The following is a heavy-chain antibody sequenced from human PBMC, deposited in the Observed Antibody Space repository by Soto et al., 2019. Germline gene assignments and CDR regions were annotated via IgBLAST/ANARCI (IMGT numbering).Heavy chain of an antibody. J-gene: IGHJ6*02. CDR1: GGTFSSYA. CDR3: ARDSSSPMRGYYYYGMDV. V-gene: IGHV1-69*12. D-gene: IGHD6-6*01. Sequence: QVQLVQSGAEVKKPGSSVKVSCKASGGTFSSYAISWVRQAPGQGLEWMGGIIPIFGTANYAQKFQGRVTITADESTSTAYMELSSLRSEETAVYYCARDSSSPMRGYYYYGMDVWGQGTTVTVSS. CDR2: IIPIFGTA.